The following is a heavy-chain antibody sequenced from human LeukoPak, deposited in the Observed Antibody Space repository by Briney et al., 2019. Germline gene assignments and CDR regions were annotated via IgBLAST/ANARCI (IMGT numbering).Heavy chain of an antibody. Sequence: ASVKVSCKASGYIFTGYYMHWVRQAPGQGLEWMGWINPNSGGTNYAQKFQGRVTMTRDTSISTAYMELSRLRSDDTAVYYCAREGDRSSDNDAFDIWGQGTMVTVSS. CDR1: GYIFTGYY. V-gene: IGHV1-2*02. D-gene: IGHD6-13*01. J-gene: IGHJ3*02. CDR2: INPNSGGT. CDR3: AREGDRSSDNDAFDI.